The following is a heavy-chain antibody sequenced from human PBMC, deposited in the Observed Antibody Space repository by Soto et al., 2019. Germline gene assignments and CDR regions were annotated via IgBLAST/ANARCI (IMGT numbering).Heavy chain of an antibody. CDR3: ARQAVGITPRFAY. Sequence: SETLSLTCTVSGGYITSHYWVWIRQPAGKGLEWIGRVHGSGSSNYNAALKKRVTMSVETSKNHFSLKMTSVTAAATAVYSCARQAVGITPRFAYWGQGTLVTVPQ. V-gene: IGHV4-4*07. CDR2: VHGSGSS. J-gene: IGHJ4*02. CDR1: GGYITSHY. D-gene: IGHD1-26*01.